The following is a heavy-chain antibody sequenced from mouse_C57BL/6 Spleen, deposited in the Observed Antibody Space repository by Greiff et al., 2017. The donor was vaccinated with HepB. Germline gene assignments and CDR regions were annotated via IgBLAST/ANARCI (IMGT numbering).Heavy chain of an antibody. J-gene: IGHJ3*01. CDR3: ARDYDYLFAY. Sequence: EVNLVESGGGLVKPGGSLKLSCAASGFTFSDYGMHWVRQAPEKGLEWVAYISSGSSTIYYADTVKGRFTISRDNAKNTLFLQMTSLRSEDTAMYYCARDYDYLFAYWGQGTLVTVSA. D-gene: IGHD2-4*01. CDR2: ISSGSSTI. CDR1: GFTFSDYG. V-gene: IGHV5-17*01.